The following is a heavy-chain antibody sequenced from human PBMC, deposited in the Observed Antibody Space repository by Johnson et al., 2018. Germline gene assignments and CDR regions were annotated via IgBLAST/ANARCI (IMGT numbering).Heavy chain of an antibody. J-gene: IGHJ3*01. Sequence: QVQLQQWGAGLLKPSETLSLTCAVYGGSFSGYYWSWIRQPPGKGLEWIGEINHSGSTNYNPSLKSRVTISVDTSKNQFSLKLSSVTAADTAVFYCARGSSEVVAATRGAFDFWGQGTMVTVSS. V-gene: IGHV4-34*01. CDR2: INHSGST. CDR1: GGSFSGYY. CDR3: ARGSSEVVAATRGAFDF. D-gene: IGHD2-15*01.